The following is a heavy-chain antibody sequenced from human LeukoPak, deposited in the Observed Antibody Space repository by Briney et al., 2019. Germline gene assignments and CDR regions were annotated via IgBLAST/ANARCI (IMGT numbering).Heavy chain of an antibody. Sequence: GMSLGLSVEACGVAFSSYGMHWVRQAPGKGLEWVAVIWYDGSNKYYADSVKGRFTISRDNSKNTLYLQMNSLRAEDTAVYYCARMNGDIAAAGRVYYYYGMDVWGQGTTVTVSS. D-gene: IGHD6-13*01. CDR3: ARMNGDIAAAGRVYYYYGMDV. V-gene: IGHV3-33*01. J-gene: IGHJ6*02. CDR1: GVAFSSYG. CDR2: IWYDGSNK.